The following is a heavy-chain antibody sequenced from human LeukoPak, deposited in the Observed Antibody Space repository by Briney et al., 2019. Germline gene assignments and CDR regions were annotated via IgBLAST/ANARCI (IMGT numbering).Heavy chain of an antibody. J-gene: IGHJ4*02. CDR3: ARDGGYSYGYTFDY. V-gene: IGHV3-7*01. CDR1: GFIFSNYW. Sequence: GGSLRLSCAASGFIFSNYWMNWVRQAPGKGLEWVANIKQDGSEKYYVDSVKGRSTISRDNATNSLYLQMNSLRAEDTAVYYCARDGGYSYGYTFDYWGQGTLVTVSS. D-gene: IGHD5-18*01. CDR2: IKQDGSEK.